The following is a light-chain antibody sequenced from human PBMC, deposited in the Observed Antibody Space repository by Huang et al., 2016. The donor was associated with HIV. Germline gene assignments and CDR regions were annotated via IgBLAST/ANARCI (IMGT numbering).Light chain of an antibody. J-gene: IGKJ2*01. CDR2: GAS. Sequence: DIQMTQSPSSLSATVGDRVTVTCRAIQTISSYLNWYQQKPGKAPRLLIYGASSLQSGVPSRFSGSGSGTDFTLTISSLQPEDFATYYCQQSYNFPYTFGQGTKLEIK. CDR1: QTISSY. V-gene: IGKV1-39*01. CDR3: QQSYNFPYT.